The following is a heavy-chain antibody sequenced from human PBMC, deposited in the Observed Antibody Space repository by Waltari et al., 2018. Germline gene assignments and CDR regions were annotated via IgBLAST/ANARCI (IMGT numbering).Heavy chain of an antibody. Sequence: QVQLVQSGAEVKKPGSSVKVSCKASGGTFSSYAISWVRQAPGQGLEWMGGIIPIFGTANDAQKFQGRVTITADESTSTAYMELSSLRSEDTAVYYCARDVLAYCGGDCYWGYFQHWGQGTLVTVSS. CDR1: GGTFSSYA. J-gene: IGHJ1*01. V-gene: IGHV1-69*01. D-gene: IGHD2-21*02. CDR2: IIPIFGTA. CDR3: ARDVLAYCGGDCYWGYFQH.